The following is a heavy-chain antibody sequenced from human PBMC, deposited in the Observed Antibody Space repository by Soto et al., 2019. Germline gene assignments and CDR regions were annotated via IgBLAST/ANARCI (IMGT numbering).Heavy chain of an antibody. CDR3: ARDQGGSYDSWFDP. V-gene: IGHV3-21*06. Sequence: EVQVVESGGGLVKPGGSLRLSCTFTFSMYSMNWVRQAPGKGLEWVASISSGSAYIKYAESVKGRFTISRDNAKNSLHLQMNRLRAEDTAIYHCARDQGGSYDSWFDPWGQGTLVNVSS. D-gene: IGHD1-26*01. J-gene: IGHJ5*02. CDR1: TFSMYS. CDR2: ISSGSAYI.